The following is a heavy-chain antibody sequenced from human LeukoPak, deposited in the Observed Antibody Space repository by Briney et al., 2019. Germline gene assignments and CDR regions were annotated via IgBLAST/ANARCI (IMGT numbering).Heavy chain of an antibody. CDR2: ISGGGGST. Sequence: GGSLRLSCAASGFTFSNYAMSWVRQAPEKGLEWVSGISGGGGSTYYADSVKGRFTISRDNARDSLFLQMNSLRAEDTAVYYCARSLSGYITDPFFDQWGQGTLVTVSS. J-gene: IGHJ4*02. V-gene: IGHV3-23*01. CDR3: ARSLSGYITDPFFDQ. CDR1: GFTFSNYA. D-gene: IGHD5-12*01.